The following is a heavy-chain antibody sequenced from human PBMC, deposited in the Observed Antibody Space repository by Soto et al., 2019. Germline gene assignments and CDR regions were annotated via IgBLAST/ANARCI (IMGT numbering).Heavy chain of an antibody. CDR1: GGTFSSYA. CDR3: ARRAAAGKDYYYGMDV. CDR2: IIPIFGTA. Sequence: QVQLVQSGAEVKKPGSSVKVSCKASGGTFSSYAISWVRQAPGQGLEWMGGIIPIFGTANYAQKFQGRVTITADEPTSTAYMELSSLRSEDTAVYYCARRAAAGKDYYYGMDVWGQGTTVTVSS. V-gene: IGHV1-69*12. D-gene: IGHD6-13*01. J-gene: IGHJ6*02.